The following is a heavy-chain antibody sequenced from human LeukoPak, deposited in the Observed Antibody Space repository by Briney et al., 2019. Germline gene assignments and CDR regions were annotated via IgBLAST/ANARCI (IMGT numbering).Heavy chain of an antibody. CDR2: INHSGST. CDR3: ASALLYYDSSGDDAFDI. CDR1: GGSFSGYY. D-gene: IGHD3-22*01. J-gene: IGHJ3*02. Sequence: KPSETLSLTWAVYGGSFSGYYWSWIRQPPGKGLEWIGEINHSGSTNYNPSLKSRVTISVDTSKNQFSLKLSSVTAADTAVYYCASALLYYDSSGDDAFDIWGQGTMVTVSS. V-gene: IGHV4-34*01.